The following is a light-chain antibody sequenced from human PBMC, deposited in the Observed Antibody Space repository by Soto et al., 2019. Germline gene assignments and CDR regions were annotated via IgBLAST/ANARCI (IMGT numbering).Light chain of an antibody. J-gene: IGLJ1*01. CDR3: CSSGGSPTYV. V-gene: IGLV2-23*02. CDR2: EVN. Sequence: QSALTQPASVSGSPGQSITISCTGTSSNVGSYKRVSWYQQHPGKAPKRMLFEVNKRPSGVSNRFSGSKSGNTASLTISGLKVEDEADYYCCSSGGSPTYVFGTGTKLTVL. CDR1: SSNVGSYKR.